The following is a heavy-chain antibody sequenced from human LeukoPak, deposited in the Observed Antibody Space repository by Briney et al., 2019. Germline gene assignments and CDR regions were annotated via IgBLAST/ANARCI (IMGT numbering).Heavy chain of an antibody. D-gene: IGHD3-10*01. J-gene: IGHJ4*02. CDR3: AKPKRVGIAPFDD. V-gene: IGHV3-23*01. CDR2: ISGSGNKT. Sequence: PGGSLRLSCAASGFTFSHFAMSWVRQAPGKGLHWVSTISGSGNKTYDADSVKGRFTISRDNSKNTLYLQMTGLRAEDTAVYYCAKPKRVGIAPFDDWGQGTLVTVSS. CDR1: GFTFSHFA.